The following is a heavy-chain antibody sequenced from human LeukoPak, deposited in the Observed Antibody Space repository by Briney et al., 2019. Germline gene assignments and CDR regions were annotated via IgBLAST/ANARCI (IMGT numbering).Heavy chain of an antibody. J-gene: IGHJ4*02. CDR2: IKPDGSGQ. CDR3: ARAGHYYFDY. CDR1: GFTLRSYS. V-gene: IGHV3-7*01. Sequence: GGSLRLSCAASGFTLRSYSMNWVRQAPGKGLEWVANIKPDGSGQYYVDSVKGRFTISRDNAKNSLYLQMNSLRAEDTAVYYCARAGHYYFDYWGQGTLVTVSS. D-gene: IGHD2-21*02.